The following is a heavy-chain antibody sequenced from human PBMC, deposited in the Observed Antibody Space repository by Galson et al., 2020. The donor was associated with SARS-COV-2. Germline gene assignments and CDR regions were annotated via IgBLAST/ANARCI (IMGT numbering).Heavy chain of an antibody. CDR2: MNPKSGNK. CDR1: GYTFASYD. D-gene: IGHD3-9*01. CDR3: ARASQHYNLLTGYLNYYYYYMDV. Sequence: GESLKISCKASGYTFASYDIHWVRQATGQGLEWMGWMNPKSGNKGYAQSLKGRVTITMDTSISTAYLVLSSLRSEDTAVYYCARASQHYNLLTGYLNYYYYYMDVWGKGTTVTISS. J-gene: IGHJ6*03. V-gene: IGHV1-8*03.